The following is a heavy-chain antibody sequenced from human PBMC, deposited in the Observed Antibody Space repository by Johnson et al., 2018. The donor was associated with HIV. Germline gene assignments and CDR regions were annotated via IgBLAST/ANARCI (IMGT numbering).Heavy chain of an antibody. V-gene: IGHV3-30*19. CDR1: GFTFSSYD. J-gene: IGHJ3*02. CDR3: ARGYNWNDFSI. CDR2: LSNDGSNK. Sequence: QVQLVESGGGVVQPGRSLRLSCAASGFTFSSYDMHWVRQAPGKGLEWVAVLSNDGSNKLYADSVKGGFTISRDIFKNTLYLQMNSLRVDDAAIYSCARGYNWNDFSIWGQGTVVTVS. D-gene: IGHD1-1*01.